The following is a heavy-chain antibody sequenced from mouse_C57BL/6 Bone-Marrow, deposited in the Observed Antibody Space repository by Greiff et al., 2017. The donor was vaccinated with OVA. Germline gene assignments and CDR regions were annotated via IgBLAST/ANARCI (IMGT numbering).Heavy chain of an antibody. Sequence: EVKVEESGGDLVKPGGSLKLSCAASGFTFSSYGMSWVRQTPDKRLEWVATISSGGSYTYYPARVKGRFTISRDNAKNTLYLQMSSLKSEDTAMYYGARHGDYGSFFDYWGQGTTLTVSS. CDR2: ISSGGSYT. D-gene: IGHD1-1*01. J-gene: IGHJ2*01. CDR1: GFTFSSYG. CDR3: ARHGDYGSFFDY. V-gene: IGHV5-6*02.